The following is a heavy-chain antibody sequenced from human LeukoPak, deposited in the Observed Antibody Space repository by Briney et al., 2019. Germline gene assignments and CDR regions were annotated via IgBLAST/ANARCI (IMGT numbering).Heavy chain of an antibody. CDR3: AKDHRRTIFGVVISPSHFDY. V-gene: IGHV3-23*01. CDR1: GFSVSSIY. J-gene: IGHJ4*02. CDR2: ISGSGGST. Sequence: GGSLRLSCVASGFSVSSIYTSWVRPAPGRGVGWVSAISGSGGSTYYADSLKGPFTISRDNSKNTLYLQMNSLRAEDTAVYYCAKDHRRTIFGVVISPSHFDYWGERTLVTVSS. D-gene: IGHD3-3*01.